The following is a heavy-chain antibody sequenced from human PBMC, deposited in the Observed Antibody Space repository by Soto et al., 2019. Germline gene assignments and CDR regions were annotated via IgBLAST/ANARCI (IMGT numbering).Heavy chain of an antibody. CDR3: ARHIVVVPAAMFVYSPTYYFDY. D-gene: IGHD2-2*01. Sequence: SETLSLTCTVSGGSISSSSYYWGWIRQPPGKGLEWIGSIYYSGSTYYNPSLKSRVTISVDTSKNQFSLKLSSVTAADTAVYYCARHIVVVPAAMFVYSPTYYFDYWGQGTLVTVSS. CDR2: IYYSGST. V-gene: IGHV4-39*01. CDR1: GGSISSSSYY. J-gene: IGHJ4*02.